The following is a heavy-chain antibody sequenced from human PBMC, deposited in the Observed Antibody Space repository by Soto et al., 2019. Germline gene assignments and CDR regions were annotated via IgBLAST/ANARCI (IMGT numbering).Heavy chain of an antibody. CDR1: GYTFTGYY. Sequence: ASVKVSCKASGYTFTGYYMHWVRQAPGQGLEWKGWINPNSGGTNYAQKFQGWVTMTRDTSISTAYMELSRLRSDDTAVYYCATIVVNLITSPRNYYYYMDVWGKGTTVTVSS. CDR3: ATIVVNLITSPRNYYYYMDV. D-gene: IGHD3-22*01. J-gene: IGHJ6*03. V-gene: IGHV1-2*04. CDR2: INPNSGGT.